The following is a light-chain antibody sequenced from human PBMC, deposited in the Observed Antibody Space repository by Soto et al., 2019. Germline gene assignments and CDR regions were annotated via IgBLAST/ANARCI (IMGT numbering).Light chain of an antibody. Sequence: QSVLTQPASVSGSPGQSITISCTGTSSDIGAYNYVSWYQQHTGKAPKLLICDVSNRPSGISNRFSGSKSGNTASLTISGLQTEDEADYYCSSFTSNTLYVFGTGTKLTVL. CDR3: SSFTSNTLYV. V-gene: IGLV2-14*01. J-gene: IGLJ1*01. CDR1: SSDIGAYNY. CDR2: DVS.